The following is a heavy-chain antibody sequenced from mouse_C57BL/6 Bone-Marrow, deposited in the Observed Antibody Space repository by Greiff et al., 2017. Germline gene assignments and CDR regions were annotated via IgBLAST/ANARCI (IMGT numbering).Heavy chain of an antibody. Sequence: EVKLVESGGGLVKPGGSLKLSCAASGFTFSDYGMHWVRQAPEKGLEWVAYISSGSSTIYYADTVKGRFTISRDNAKNTLFLQMTSLRSEDTAMYYCARWLHYGSSSFDYWGQGTTLTVSS. CDR2: ISSGSSTI. CDR1: GFTFSDYG. V-gene: IGHV5-17*01. D-gene: IGHD1-1*01. CDR3: ARWLHYGSSSFDY. J-gene: IGHJ2*01.